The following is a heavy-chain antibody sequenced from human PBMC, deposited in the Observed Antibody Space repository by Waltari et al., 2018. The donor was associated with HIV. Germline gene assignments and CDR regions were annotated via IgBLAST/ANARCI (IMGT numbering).Heavy chain of an antibody. J-gene: IGHJ4*02. Sequence: QVQLVQSGAEVKKPGSSVKVSCKASGGTFSSYAISWVRQAPGQGIEWMGRIIPILGIANYAQKFQGRVTITADKSTSTAYMELSSLRSEDTAVYYCARDRRGDYGGNSEGVNLDYWGQGTLVTVSS. D-gene: IGHD4-17*01. CDR3: ARDRRGDYGGNSEGVNLDY. CDR2: IIPILGIA. V-gene: IGHV1-69*04. CDR1: GGTFSSYA.